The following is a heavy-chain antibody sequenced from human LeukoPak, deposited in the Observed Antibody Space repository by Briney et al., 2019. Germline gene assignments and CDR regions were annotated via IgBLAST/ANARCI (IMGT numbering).Heavy chain of an antibody. CDR1: GFTFSSYG. CDR3: ARANTYDSNYYYGMDV. V-gene: IGHV3-33*01. CDR2: IWYDGSNK. D-gene: IGHD5-12*01. Sequence: GGSLRLSCAASGFTFSSYGMHWVRQAPGKELAWVAVIWYDGSNKYYADSVKGRFTISRDNSKNTLYLQMNSLRAEDTAVYYCARANTYDSNYYYGMDVWGQGTTVTVSS. J-gene: IGHJ6*02.